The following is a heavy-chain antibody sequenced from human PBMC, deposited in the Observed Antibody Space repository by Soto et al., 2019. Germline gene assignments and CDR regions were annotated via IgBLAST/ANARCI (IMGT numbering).Heavy chain of an antibody. V-gene: IGHV3-23*01. J-gene: IGHJ4*02. CDR2: ISGSGSTT. CDR1: VFSFNNYA. D-gene: IGHD6-13*01. Sequence: PGGSLRLNCVAPVFSFNNYAMGWVGQAPGKGLDSVSSISGSGSTTYYADSVKGRFTISRDNSKNTLYLQLNTLRAEDTAVYYCAKDQPGVAARFDYWGQGTMVTVSS. CDR3: AKDQPGVAARFDY.